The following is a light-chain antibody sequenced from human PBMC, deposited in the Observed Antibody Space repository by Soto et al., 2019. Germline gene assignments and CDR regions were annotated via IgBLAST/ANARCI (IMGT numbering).Light chain of an antibody. Sequence: EIVLTQSPATLSLSPGERATLSCRASQSVGNYLAWYQQKPGQAPRLLISDVSKRATGIPARFSGSGSGTDFTLTIDSLAPEDFAVYYCQQRSNWPGTFGQGTRWIS. CDR2: DVS. CDR3: QQRSNWPGT. V-gene: IGKV3-11*01. J-gene: IGKJ1*01. CDR1: QSVGNY.